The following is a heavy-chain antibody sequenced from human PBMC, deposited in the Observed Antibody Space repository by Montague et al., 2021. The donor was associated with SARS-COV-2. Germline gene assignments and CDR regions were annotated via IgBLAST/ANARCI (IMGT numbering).Heavy chain of an antibody. CDR2: IKHDGSEK. Sequence: SLRLSCAASGFTFSSYAMSWVRQAPGKGLEWVADIKHDGSEKYYADSVKGRFTISRDNAKNTLYLQMNSLRAEDTAVYYCASDTYYYGTWSYGYGMDVWGQGTLVTVSS. CDR3: ASDTYYYGTWSYGYGMDV. V-gene: IGHV3-7*01. D-gene: IGHD3-10*01. CDR1: GFTFSSYA. J-gene: IGHJ4*02.